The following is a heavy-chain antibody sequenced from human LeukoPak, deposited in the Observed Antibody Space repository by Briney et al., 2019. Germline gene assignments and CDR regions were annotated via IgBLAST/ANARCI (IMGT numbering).Heavy chain of an antibody. J-gene: IGHJ4*02. Sequence: GGSLRLSCAASGFTFSSYGMHWVRQAPGKGLEWVAVISYDGSNKYYADSVKGRFTISRDNSKNTLYLQMNSLRAEDTAVYYCAKESIAVAGRLFDYWGQGTLVTVSS. CDR3: AKESIAVAGRLFDY. D-gene: IGHD6-19*01. V-gene: IGHV3-30*18. CDR1: GFTFSSYG. CDR2: ISYDGSNK.